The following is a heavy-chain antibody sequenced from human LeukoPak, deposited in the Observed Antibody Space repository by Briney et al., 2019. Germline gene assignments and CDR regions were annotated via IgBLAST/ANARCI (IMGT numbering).Heavy chain of an antibody. CDR2: TRNKTKSYTT. Sequence: PGGSLRLSCAASGFTFSNHYMDWVRQAPGKGLEWVGRTRNKTKSYTTEYAASVKGRFTISRDDSKISLYLQMNSLRTEDTAVYYCARVQGCTNGVCYYYFDYWGQGTLVTVSS. CDR1: GFTFSNHY. CDR3: ARVQGCTNGVCYYYFDY. J-gene: IGHJ4*02. V-gene: IGHV3-72*01. D-gene: IGHD2-8*01.